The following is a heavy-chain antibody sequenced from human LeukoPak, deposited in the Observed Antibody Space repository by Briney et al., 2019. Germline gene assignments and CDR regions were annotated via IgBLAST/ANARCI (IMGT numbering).Heavy chain of an antibody. J-gene: IGHJ6*02. CDR1: GFRFSSYA. D-gene: IGHD1-1*01. CDR2: TSGSGVST. CDR3: AKYNWNDGYFYYGLDV. V-gene: IGHV3-23*01. Sequence: GGSLRLSCAASGFRFSSYAISWVRQAPGKGLEWDSVTSGSGVSTYYADSVQGRFTISRDNSKNSLDLQMNSLRAEDTAIYYCAKYNWNDGYFYYGLDVWGPGTTVTVSS.